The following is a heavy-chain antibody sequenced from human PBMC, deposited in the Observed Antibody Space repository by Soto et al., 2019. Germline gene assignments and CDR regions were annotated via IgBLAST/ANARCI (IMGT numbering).Heavy chain of an antibody. Sequence: GGSLRLSCAASGFTFSSYGMHWVRQAPGKGLEWVAVISYDGSNKYYADSVKGRFTISRDNSKNTLYLQMNSLRAEDTAVYYCAKDHLMVRGVITENVSDYWGQGTLVTVSS. CDR2: ISYDGSNK. CDR3: AKDHLMVRGVITENVSDY. V-gene: IGHV3-30*18. CDR1: GFTFSSYG. J-gene: IGHJ4*02. D-gene: IGHD3-10*01.